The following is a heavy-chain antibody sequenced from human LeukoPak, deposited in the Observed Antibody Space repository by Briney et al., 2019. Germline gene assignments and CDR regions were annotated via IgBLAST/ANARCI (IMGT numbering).Heavy chain of an antibody. D-gene: IGHD7-27*01. V-gene: IGHV4-59*08. Sequence: PSETLSLTCTVSGGSISGYYWSWIRQPPGKGLEWIGYIYYSGSTNYNPSLKSRVTISVDTSNNQFSLKLSSVTAADTAVYYCARHQVTGDWDYWGQGTLVTVSS. CDR2: IYYSGST. CDR1: GGSISGYY. J-gene: IGHJ4*02. CDR3: ARHQVTGDWDY.